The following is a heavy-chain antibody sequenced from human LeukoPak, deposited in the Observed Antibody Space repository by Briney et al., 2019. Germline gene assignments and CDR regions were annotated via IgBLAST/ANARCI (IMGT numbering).Heavy chain of an antibody. CDR1: GFTFSSYE. Sequence: GGSLRLSCAASGFTFSSYEMNWVRQAPGKGLEWVGFIRSKAYGVTTEYAASVKGRFAISRDDSKSIAYLQMNSLKTEDTAVYYCTRGKGDQGWYWGQGTLVTVSS. CDR2: IRSKAYGVTT. J-gene: IGHJ4*02. D-gene: IGHD2-15*01. CDR3: TRGKGDQGWY. V-gene: IGHV3-49*04.